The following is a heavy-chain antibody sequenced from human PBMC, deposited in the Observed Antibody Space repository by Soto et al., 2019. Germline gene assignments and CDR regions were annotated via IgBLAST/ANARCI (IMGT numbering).Heavy chain of an antibody. CDR2: ISYDGSNK. J-gene: IGHJ4*02. Sequence: TGGSLRLSCAASGFTFSSYAMHWVRQAPGKGLEWVAVISYDGSNKYYADSVKGRFTISRDNSKNTLYLQMNSLRAEDTAVYYCAREVLLLYGSGSYPYYFDYWGQGTLVTVSS. V-gene: IGHV3-30-3*01. D-gene: IGHD3-10*01. CDR1: GFTFSSYA. CDR3: AREVLLLYGSGSYPYYFDY.